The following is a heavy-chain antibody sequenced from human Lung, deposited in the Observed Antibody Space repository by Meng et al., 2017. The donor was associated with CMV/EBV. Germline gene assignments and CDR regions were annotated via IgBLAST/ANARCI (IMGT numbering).Heavy chain of an antibody. CDR2: ITSDGSST. CDR3: AREYRLKYDSSGFAF. D-gene: IGHD3-22*01. Sequence: SCAASGFTFNTYWMHWVRQAPGKGLVWVSRITSDGSSTTYADSVKGRFTISRDNAKNTLYLQMNSLGAEDTAVYYCAREYRLKYDSSGFAFWGQGPLVTVSS. CDR1: GFTFNTYW. J-gene: IGHJ4*02. V-gene: IGHV3-74*01.